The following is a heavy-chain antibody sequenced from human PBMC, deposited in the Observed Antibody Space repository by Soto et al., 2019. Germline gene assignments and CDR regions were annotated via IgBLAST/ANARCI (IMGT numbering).Heavy chain of an antibody. CDR1: GGTFSSYA. Sequence: QVQLVQSGAEVKKPGSSVKVSCKASGGTFSSYAISWVRQAPGQGLEWMGGIIPIFGTANYAQKFQGRVTIAAEESTSTAYMELSSLRSEDTAVYYCARVSSGWSHETGTFEYWGQGTLVTVSS. D-gene: IGHD3-10*01. CDR3: ARVSSGWSHETGTFEY. CDR2: IIPIFGTA. V-gene: IGHV1-69*01. J-gene: IGHJ4*02.